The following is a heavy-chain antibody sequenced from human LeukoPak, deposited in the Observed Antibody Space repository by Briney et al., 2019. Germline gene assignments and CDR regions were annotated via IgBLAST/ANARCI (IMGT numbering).Heavy chain of an antibody. D-gene: IGHD6-6*01. J-gene: IGHJ4*02. CDR2: INHSGST. V-gene: IGHV4-34*01. CDR1: GGSFSGYY. CDR3: ARRAHRSSSWDY. Sequence: SETLSLTCAVYGGSFSGYYWSWIRQPPGKGLEWIGEINHSGSTNYNPSLKSRVTISVDTSKNQFSLKLSSVTAADTAVYYCARRAHRSSSWDYWGQGTLVTVSS.